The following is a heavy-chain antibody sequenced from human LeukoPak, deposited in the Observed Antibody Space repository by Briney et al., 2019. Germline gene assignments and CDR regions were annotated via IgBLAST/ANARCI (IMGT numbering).Heavy chain of an antibody. J-gene: IGHJ4*02. CDR1: GGSISSGGYY. CDR2: IYYSGST. D-gene: IGHD3-22*01. V-gene: IGHV4-31*03. Sequence: SETLSLTCTVSGGSISSGGYYWSWIRQHPGKGLEWIGYIYYSGSTYYNPSLKSRVTISVDTSKNQFSLKLSSVTAADTAVYYCARTYYYDSSGYSNAYYFDYWGQGTLVTVSS. CDR3: ARTYYYDSSGYSNAYYFDY.